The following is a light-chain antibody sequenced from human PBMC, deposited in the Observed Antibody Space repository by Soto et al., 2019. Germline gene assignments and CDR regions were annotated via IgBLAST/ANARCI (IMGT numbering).Light chain of an antibody. J-gene: IGKJ2*01. CDR2: GAS. Sequence: EIVMTQSPATLSVSPGERATLSCRASQSVSSNLAWYQQKPGQAPRLLIYGASTRATAIPARFSGSGSGTEFTLTISSLQSEDFAVYYCQQYENWPPKYTFGQGTKLEIK. CDR1: QSVSSN. V-gene: IGKV3-15*01. CDR3: QQYENWPPKYT.